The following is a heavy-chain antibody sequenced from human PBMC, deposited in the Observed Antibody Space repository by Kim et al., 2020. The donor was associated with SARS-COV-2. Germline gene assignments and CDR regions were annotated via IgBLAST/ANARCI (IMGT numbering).Heavy chain of an antibody. J-gene: IGHJ6*02. CDR1: RYTVSSHT. D-gene: IGHD4-17*01. V-gene: IGHV7-4-1*02. Sequence: ASVKVSCKASRYTVSSHTMNWVRQAPGQGLEWMGWINTNTGNPTYAQGFTGRFALSLDTSVSTAYLQISNLKTEDTAVYYCAFQYGDPTNYYYYGMDVWGQGTTVTVSS. CDR2: INTNTGNP. CDR3: AFQYGDPTNYYYYGMDV.